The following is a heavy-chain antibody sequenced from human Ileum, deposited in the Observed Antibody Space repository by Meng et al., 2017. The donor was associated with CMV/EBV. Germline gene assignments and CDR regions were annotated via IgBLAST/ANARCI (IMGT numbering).Heavy chain of an antibody. Sequence: GGSLRLSCAVSGVTFSTYWMSWVRQAPGKGLEWVANIKQDGSERYYVDSVKGRFTISRDNAKNSVSLQMNSLRAEDTAVYYCAGGDGWHFDSWGQGTLVTVSS. V-gene: IGHV3-7*01. CDR1: GVTFSTYW. J-gene: IGHJ4*02. CDR2: IKQDGSER. D-gene: IGHD2-21*02. CDR3: AGGDGWHFDS.